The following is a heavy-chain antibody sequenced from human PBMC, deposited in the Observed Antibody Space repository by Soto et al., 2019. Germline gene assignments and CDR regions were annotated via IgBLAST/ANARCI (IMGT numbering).Heavy chain of an antibody. V-gene: IGHV1-3*01. CDR3: AAGILTGYSIGWGYHYYGLDV. J-gene: IGHJ6*02. CDR1: GYTFTIYT. CDR2: INAGNGET. D-gene: IGHD3-9*01. Sequence: GASVKVSCKASGYTFTIYTVHWVRQAPGQRFERMGWINAGNGETKYAQKFQGRVTMTRDTSAGTAYMELSSLRSEDTAVYYCAAGILTGYSIGWGYHYYGLDVWGQGTTVTVSS.